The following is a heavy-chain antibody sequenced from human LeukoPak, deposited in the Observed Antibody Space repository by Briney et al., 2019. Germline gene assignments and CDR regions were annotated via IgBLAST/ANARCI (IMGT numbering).Heavy chain of an antibody. CDR3: AREGCSSSWDFDY. J-gene: IGHJ4*02. Sequence: SVKVSCKASGGTFSSYAISWVRQAPGQGLEWMGRIIPIFGTANYAQKFQGRVTITTDESTSTACMELSSLRSEDTAVYYCAREGCSSSWDFDYWGQGTLVTVSS. CDR1: GGTFSSYA. V-gene: IGHV1-69*05. D-gene: IGHD6-13*01. CDR2: IIPIFGTA.